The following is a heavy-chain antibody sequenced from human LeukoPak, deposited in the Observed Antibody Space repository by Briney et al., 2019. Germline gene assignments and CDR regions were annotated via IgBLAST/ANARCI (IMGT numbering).Heavy chain of an antibody. CDR3: ARVALELGGYSYYYGMDV. J-gene: IGHJ6*02. Sequence: GGSLRLSCAASGFTFSDYYMSCIRQAPGNGLEWVSYISSSGSTIYYADSVKGRFTISRDNAKNSLYLQMNSLRAEDTAVYYCARVALELGGYSYYYGMDVWGQGTTVTVSS. D-gene: IGHD1-7*01. CDR1: GFTFSDYY. CDR2: ISSSGSTI. V-gene: IGHV3-11*01.